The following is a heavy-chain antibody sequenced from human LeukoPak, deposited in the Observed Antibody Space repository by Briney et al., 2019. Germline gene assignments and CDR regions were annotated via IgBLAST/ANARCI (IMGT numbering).Heavy chain of an antibody. V-gene: IGHV3-21*01. Sequence: GGSLRLSCAASGFTFSSYAMHWVRQAPGKGLEWVSSVSSSSSYIYYADSVKGRFTISRDNAKNSLYLQMNSLRAEDTAVYYCARAPMHSSGYYYSEYFQHWGQGTLVTVSS. D-gene: IGHD3-22*01. J-gene: IGHJ1*01. CDR1: GFTFSSYA. CDR2: VSSSSSYI. CDR3: ARAPMHSSGYYYSEYFQH.